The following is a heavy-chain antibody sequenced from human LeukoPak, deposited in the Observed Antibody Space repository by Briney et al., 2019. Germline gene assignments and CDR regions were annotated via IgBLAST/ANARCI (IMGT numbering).Heavy chain of an antibody. CDR1: AFTFSTYC. CDR3: ARDRYSSSWYAFYNWFDP. D-gene: IGHD6-13*01. J-gene: IGHJ5*02. CDR2: IEPDGSGT. Sequence: GGSLRLSCVASAFTFSTYCMSWVRQAPGKGLEWVAVIEPDGSGTYHVDSVKGRFTISRDNAKNSLYLQMDSPRAEDTAVYYCARDRYSSSWYAFYNWFDPWGQGTLVTVSS. V-gene: IGHV3-7*01.